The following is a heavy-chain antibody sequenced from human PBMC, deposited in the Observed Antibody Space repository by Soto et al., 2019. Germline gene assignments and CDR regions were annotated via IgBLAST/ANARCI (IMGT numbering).Heavy chain of an antibody. V-gene: IGHV4-30-4*01. Sequence: LSLTCTVSGGSISSGDYYWSWIRQPPGKGLEWIGYIYYSGSTYYNPSLKSRVTISVDTSKNQFSLKLSSVTAADTAVYYCARVISSSRIYYYYGMDVWGQGTTVTVSS. CDR1: GGSISSGDYY. CDR3: ARVISSSRIYYYYGMDV. D-gene: IGHD6-6*01. CDR2: IYYSGST. J-gene: IGHJ6*02.